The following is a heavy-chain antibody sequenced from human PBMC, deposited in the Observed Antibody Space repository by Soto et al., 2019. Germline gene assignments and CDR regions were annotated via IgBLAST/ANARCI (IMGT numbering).Heavy chain of an antibody. V-gene: IGHV1-69*13. CDR1: GGTFSSYA. CDR3: ATNSGSYSPEHYYYYYGMDV. J-gene: IGHJ6*02. CDR2: IIPIFGTA. D-gene: IGHD1-26*01. Sequence: ASVKVSCKASGGTFSSYAISWVRQAPGQGLEWMGGIIPIFGTANYAQKFQGRVTITADESTSTAYMELSSLRSEDTAVYYCATNSGSYSPEHYYYYYGMDVWGQGTTVTVSS.